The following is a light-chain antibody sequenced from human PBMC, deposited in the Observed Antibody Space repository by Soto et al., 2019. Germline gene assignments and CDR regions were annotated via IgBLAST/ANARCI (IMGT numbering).Light chain of an antibody. CDR1: SSDVGGYNY. Sequence: QSVLTQPASVSGSPGQSITISCTGNSSDVGGYNYVSWYQQHPGKDPKLMIYDVTNRPSGVSNRFSGSKSGNTASLTISGLQAEDEADYYCSSYTSSSTPVVFGGGTKVTVL. CDR2: DVT. J-gene: IGLJ3*02. V-gene: IGLV2-14*01. CDR3: SSYTSSSTPVV.